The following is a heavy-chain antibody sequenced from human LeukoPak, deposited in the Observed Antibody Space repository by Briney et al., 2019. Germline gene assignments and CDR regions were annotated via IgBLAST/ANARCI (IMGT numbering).Heavy chain of an antibody. V-gene: IGHV1-8*01. CDR2: MNPNSGNT. CDR1: AYTFTSYD. J-gene: IGHJ6*03. CDR3: ARVGLQYYYYYYMDV. Sequence: GASVKVSCKASAYTFTSYDINWVRQATGQGLEWMGWMNPNSGNTGYAQKFQGRVTMTRNTSISTAYMELSSLRSEDTAVYYCARVGLQYYYYYYMDVWGKGTTVTVSS.